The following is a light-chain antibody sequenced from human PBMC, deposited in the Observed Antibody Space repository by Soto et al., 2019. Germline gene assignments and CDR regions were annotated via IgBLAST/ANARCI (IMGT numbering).Light chain of an antibody. V-gene: IGKV3-20*01. CDR2: GAS. J-gene: IGKJ1*01. CDR1: QRVTSNY. CDR3: QQYGSSPGT. Sequence: IVLTQSPGTLSLSPGERATLSCRASQRVTSNYLAWYQQRPGQAPRLLIFGASIRDTGLPDRFSGSGSGTDFTLTIRRLEPEDFAVYYCQQYGSSPGTFGQGTKVEIK.